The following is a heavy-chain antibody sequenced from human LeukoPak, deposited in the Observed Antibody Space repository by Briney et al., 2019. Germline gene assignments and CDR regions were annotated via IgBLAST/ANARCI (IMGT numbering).Heavy chain of an antibody. CDR2: INQDGSEK. Sequence: GGSLRLSCEASGFRFGGFLMNWVRHAPGKGPERVANINQDGSEKLYVDSVKGRFTISRDNAKNSLYLQMNSLRVEDTAVYYCTRDVREAYDIWGHGTMVTVSS. CDR3: TRDVREAYDI. J-gene: IGHJ3*02. CDR1: GFRFGGFL. D-gene: IGHD3-16*01. V-gene: IGHV3-7*01.